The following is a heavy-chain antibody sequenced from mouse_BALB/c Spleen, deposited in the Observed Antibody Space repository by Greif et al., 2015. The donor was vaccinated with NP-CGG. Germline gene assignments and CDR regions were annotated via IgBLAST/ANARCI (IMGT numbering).Heavy chain of an antibody. Sequence: QVQLQQPGAELVKPGASVKLSCKASGYTFTSYWMHWVKQRPGQGLEWIGEIDPSDSYTNYNQKFKGKATLTVDKSSSTAYMQLSSLTPEDSAVYYCAKALITTVVARAYWGQGTLVTVSA. CDR1: GYTFTSYW. V-gene: IGHV1-69*02. CDR3: AKALITTVVARAY. D-gene: IGHD1-1*01. J-gene: IGHJ3*01. CDR2: IDPSDSYT.